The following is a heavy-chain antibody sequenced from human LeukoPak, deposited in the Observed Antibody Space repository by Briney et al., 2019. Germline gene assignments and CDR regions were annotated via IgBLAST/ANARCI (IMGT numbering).Heavy chain of an antibody. V-gene: IGHV3-15*01. CDR3: ANTRLGY. CDR1: GFTFSYAW. D-gene: IGHD6-19*01. Sequence: PGGSLRLSCAASGFTFSYAWMNWVCQAPGKRLEWLGRIKSRINGGTAEYTAPVKGRFTISRDDSKNMLYLQMSSLRAEDTAVYYCANTRLGYWGQGTLVTVSS. J-gene: IGHJ4*02. CDR2: IKSRINGGTA.